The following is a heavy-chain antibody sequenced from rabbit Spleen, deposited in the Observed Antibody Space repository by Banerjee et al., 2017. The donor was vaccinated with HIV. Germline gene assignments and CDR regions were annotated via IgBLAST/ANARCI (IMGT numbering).Heavy chain of an antibody. CDR3: ARGYTDYATSRLDL. J-gene: IGHJ3*01. D-gene: IGHD6-1*01. CDR1: GFSFSSTYW. CDR2: INSGSSGTT. Sequence: QEQLVESGGGLVRPEGSLKLSCTASGFSFSSTYWIFWVRQAPGKGLEWIGCINSGSSGTTFSASWAKGRFTISRSSSTTVTLQMTSLTAADTATYFCARGYTDYATSRLDLWGQGTLVTVS. V-gene: IGHV1S45*01.